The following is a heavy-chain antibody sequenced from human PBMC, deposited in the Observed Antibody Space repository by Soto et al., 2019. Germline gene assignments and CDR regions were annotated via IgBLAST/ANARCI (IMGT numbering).Heavy chain of an antibody. CDR1: GFTFSSYA. D-gene: IGHD6-13*01. CDR3: ARDPTLYSSSWYYFDY. J-gene: IGHJ4*02. Sequence: GGSLRLSCAASGFTFSSYAMHWVRQAPGKGLEWVAVISYDGSNKYYADSVKGRFTISRDNSKNTLYLQMNSLRAEDTAVYYCARDPTLYSSSWYYFDYWGQGTLVTVSS. CDR2: ISYDGSNK. V-gene: IGHV3-30-3*01.